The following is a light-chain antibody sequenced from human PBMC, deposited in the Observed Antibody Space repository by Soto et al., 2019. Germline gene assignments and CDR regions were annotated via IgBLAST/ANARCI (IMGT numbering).Light chain of an antibody. CDR1: SSDVGGYNY. V-gene: IGLV2-14*01. CDR2: DVS. Sequence: QSALTQPACVSGSPGQSSTISYTGTSSDVGGYNYVSWYQQHPGKAPKLMIYDVSNRPSGVSNRFSGSKSGNTASLTISGLQAEDEADYYCSSYTTSSPYVVFGGGTKLTVL. J-gene: IGLJ2*01. CDR3: SSYTTSSPYVV.